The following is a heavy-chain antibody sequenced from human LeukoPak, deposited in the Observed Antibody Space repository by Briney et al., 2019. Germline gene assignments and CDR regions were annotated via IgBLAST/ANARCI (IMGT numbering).Heavy chain of an antibody. CDR1: GFTFSSYA. CDR3: GKAHSSGWSTFDC. J-gene: IGHJ4*02. D-gene: IGHD6-19*01. CDR2: ISYDGSNK. Sequence: GRSLRLSCAASGFTFSSYAIHWVRQAPGKGLEWVAVISYDGSNKYYADSVKGRFTISRDNSKNTLYLQMNSLRAEDTAVYYCGKAHSSGWSTFDCWGQGTLVTVSS. V-gene: IGHV3-30*04.